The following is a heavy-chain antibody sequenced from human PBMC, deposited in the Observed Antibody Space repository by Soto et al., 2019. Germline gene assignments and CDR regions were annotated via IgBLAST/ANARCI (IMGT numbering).Heavy chain of an antibody. CDR1: GFTFGDHD. CDR3: VRAPVNYVTYYFYFGMDV. CDR2: ISRSGSTV. V-gene: IGHV3-11*01. J-gene: IGHJ6*02. Sequence: GGSLRLSCSAAGFTFGDHDVTLIVETPGKGLEWISYISRSGSTVYYADSVKCRFTISRDNTKHSLFLQMNSLRAEDTAVYYCVRAPVNYVTYYFYFGMDVWGQGSTVTFSS. D-gene: IGHD4-4*01.